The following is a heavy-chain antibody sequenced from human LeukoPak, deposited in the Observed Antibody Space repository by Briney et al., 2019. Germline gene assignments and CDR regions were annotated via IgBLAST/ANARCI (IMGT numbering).Heavy chain of an antibody. CDR3: ARDSGYLDY. CDR1: GFSFSDFT. J-gene: IGHJ4*02. V-gene: IGHV3-33*01. D-gene: IGHD3-22*01. CDR2: TWNDGSNK. Sequence: PGRSLRLSCVASGFSFSDFTMHWVRQTPGKGLEWVALTWNDGSNKYYADSVKGRFTISRDNSKNTLYLQMNSLKAEDTALYYCARDSGYLDYWGQGTLVTVSS.